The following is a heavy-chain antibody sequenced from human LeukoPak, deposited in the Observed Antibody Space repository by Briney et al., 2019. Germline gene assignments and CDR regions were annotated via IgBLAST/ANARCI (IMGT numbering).Heavy chain of an antibody. Sequence: SETLSLTCTVSSGSISSSTYYWGWIRQPPGKGLEWIGTIYYTGSTYYNPSLKSRVTISVDTSKNQFSLKLTSVTAADTAVYYCARHDMVRGVSDYWGQGTLVTVSS. V-gene: IGHV4-39*01. J-gene: IGHJ4*02. D-gene: IGHD3-10*01. CDR1: SGSISSSTYY. CDR3: ARHDMVRGVSDY. CDR2: IYYTGST.